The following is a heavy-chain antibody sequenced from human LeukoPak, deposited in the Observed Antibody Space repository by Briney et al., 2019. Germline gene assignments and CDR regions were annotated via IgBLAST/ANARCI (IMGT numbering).Heavy chain of an antibody. CDR1: GYTYTDYY. CDR2: VDPEDDET. Sequence: ASVTVSFKSSGYTYTDYYMHWVQQAPGKALEWVGRVDPEDDETIYAEKFQGRVTVTADTSTDTAYMDLSSLRSEDTAVYYCARDIAESNFDSWGQGTLVTVSS. D-gene: IGHD6-13*01. CDR3: ARDIAESNFDS. V-gene: IGHV1-69-2*01. J-gene: IGHJ4*02.